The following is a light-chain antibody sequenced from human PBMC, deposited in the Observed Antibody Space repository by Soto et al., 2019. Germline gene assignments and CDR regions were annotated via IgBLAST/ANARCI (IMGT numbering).Light chain of an antibody. Sequence: DIQMTQSPSTLSASVGDRVTITCRASQSIGSWLAWYQQKPGKAPKLLIYKASSLESGVPSRFSGSGSGTDFTLTISSLEPEDFALYYCQQRNSWPPITFGQGTRLEIK. CDR1: QSIGSW. CDR2: KAS. J-gene: IGKJ5*01. V-gene: IGKV1-5*03. CDR3: QQRNSWPPIT.